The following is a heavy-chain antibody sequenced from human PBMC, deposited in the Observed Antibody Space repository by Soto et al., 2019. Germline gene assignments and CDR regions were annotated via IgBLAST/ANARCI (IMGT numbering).Heavy chain of an antibody. CDR3: ARDQSGIGYYVDWFDP. V-gene: IGHV1-3*01. D-gene: IGHD3-10*02. J-gene: IGHJ5*02. CDR2: INAGNGNT. Sequence: ASVKVSCKASGYIFNSHAMHWVRQAPGQRLEWMGWINAGNGNTYYSQNFKDRVTFTRDTIATTVFMELTSLTSEDTAVYYCARDQSGIGYYVDWFDPWGQGTLVTVSS. CDR1: GYIFNSHA.